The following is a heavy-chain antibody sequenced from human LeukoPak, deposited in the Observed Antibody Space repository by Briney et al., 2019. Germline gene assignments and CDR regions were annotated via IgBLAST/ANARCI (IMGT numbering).Heavy chain of an antibody. V-gene: IGHV4-39*01. Sequence: SETLSLTCAVSVGSISRISYHCGWLRQAPGKGLEWIGTIYYTGVTYYSPSLSSRVTISLDTSRNQFSLKLTSVTAADTAVYFCARHPTTPDYWGQGTLVTVSS. CDR2: IYYTGVT. CDR3: ARHPTTPDY. D-gene: IGHD1-14*01. CDR1: VGSISRISYH. J-gene: IGHJ4*02.